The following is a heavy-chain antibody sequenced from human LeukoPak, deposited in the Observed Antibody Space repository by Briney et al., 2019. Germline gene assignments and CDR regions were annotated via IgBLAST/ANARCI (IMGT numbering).Heavy chain of an antibody. CDR2: ISAYNGNA. Sequence: ASVKVSCKASGYTFTSYGISWVRQSPGQGLEWMGWISAYNGNANYAQKLQGRDTMTTNTSTSTAYMELRSVRSDDTAVYYCARASKYYYDSSGYYYYGYWGQGTLVTVSS. V-gene: IGHV1-18*01. J-gene: IGHJ4*02. D-gene: IGHD3-22*01. CDR3: ARASKYYYDSSGYYYYGY. CDR1: GYTFTSYG.